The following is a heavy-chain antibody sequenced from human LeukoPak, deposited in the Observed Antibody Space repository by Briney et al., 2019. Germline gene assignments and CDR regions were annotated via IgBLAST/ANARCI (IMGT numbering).Heavy chain of an antibody. CDR3: ARETTVTTGSDAFDI. Sequence: ASVKVSFKASGYTFTDYYMHWVRQAPGQELEWMGWINPNSGGTNYAQKFQGWVTMTRDTSISTAYMELSRLRSGDTAVYYCARETTVTTGSDAFDIWGQGTMVTVSS. CDR1: GYTFTDYY. D-gene: IGHD4-11*01. J-gene: IGHJ3*02. V-gene: IGHV1-2*04. CDR2: INPNSGGT.